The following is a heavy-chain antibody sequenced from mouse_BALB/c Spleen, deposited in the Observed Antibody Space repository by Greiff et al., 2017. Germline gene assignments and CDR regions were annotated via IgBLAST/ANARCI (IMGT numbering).Heavy chain of an antibody. Sequence: QVQLQQSGAELAKPGASVKMSCKASGYTFTSYWMHWVKQRPGQGLEWIGYINPSTGYTEYNQKFKDKATLTADKSSSTAYMQLSSLTSEDSAVCYCARYYYGSSSFDYWGQGTTLTVS. V-gene: IGHV1-7*01. D-gene: IGHD1-1*01. J-gene: IGHJ2*01. CDR2: INPSTGYT. CDR3: ARYYYGSSSFDY. CDR1: GYTFTSYW.